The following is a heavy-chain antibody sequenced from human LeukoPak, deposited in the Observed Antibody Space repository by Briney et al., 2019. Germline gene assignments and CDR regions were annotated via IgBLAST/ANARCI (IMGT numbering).Heavy chain of an antibody. D-gene: IGHD3-22*01. Sequence: PGGSLRLSCTTSGFTFSGYAVSWVRQAPGKGLEWIGFIRNKANGGTTEYAASVKGRFTISRDDSKTIAHLQMSSLKTEDTAVYYCSRFYSSGWASGAFDIWGQGTMVTVSS. V-gene: IGHV3-49*04. J-gene: IGHJ3*02. CDR2: IRNKANGGTT. CDR1: GFTFSGYA. CDR3: SRFYSSGWASGAFDI.